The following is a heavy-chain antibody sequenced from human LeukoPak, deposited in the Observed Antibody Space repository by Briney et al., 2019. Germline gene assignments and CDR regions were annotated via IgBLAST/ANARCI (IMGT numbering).Heavy chain of an antibody. V-gene: IGHV3-20*04. CDR2: IIWNGGKT. D-gene: IGHD2-2*01. CDR3: AREAPYCSSTSCFIEDVLGQNNAFDI. Sequence: GGSLRLSCAASGFSFDDYGMSWVRPAPGKGLEWVSGIIWNGGKTDYADSVKGRFTISRDNAKSSLYLQMNSLRAEDTAVYYCAREAPYCSSTSCFIEDVLGQNNAFDIWGQGTMVTVSS. J-gene: IGHJ3*02. CDR1: GFSFDDYG.